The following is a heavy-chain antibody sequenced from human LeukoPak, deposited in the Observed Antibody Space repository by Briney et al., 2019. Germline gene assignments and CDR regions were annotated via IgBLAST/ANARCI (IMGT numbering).Heavy chain of an antibody. V-gene: IGHV1-8*01. CDR2: MNPNSGDT. D-gene: IGHD6-6*01. CDR3: ATARNYWYFDL. CDR1: GYTFTSYD. J-gene: IGHJ2*01. Sequence: ASVKGSCKASGYTFTSYDINWVRQATGQGLEWMGWMNPNSGDTGYAQKFQGRVTMTRNTSISTAYMDLSSLRSEDTAVYYCATARNYWYFDLWGRGTLVTVSS.